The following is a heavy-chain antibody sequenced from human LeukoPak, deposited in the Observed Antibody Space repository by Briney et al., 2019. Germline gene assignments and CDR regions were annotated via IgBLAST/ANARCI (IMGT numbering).Heavy chain of an antibody. CDR2: IYTSGST. CDR1: GGTISSYY. V-gene: IGHV4-4*07. D-gene: IGHD3/OR15-3a*01. Sequence: PSETLSLTCTVSGGTISSYYRSWIRQPAGKGLEWIGRIYTSGSTNYNPSLKSRVTMSVDTSKNQLSLKLSSVTAADTAVYYCARDRMDSDAFDIWGQGTMVTVSS. J-gene: IGHJ3*02. CDR3: ARDRMDSDAFDI.